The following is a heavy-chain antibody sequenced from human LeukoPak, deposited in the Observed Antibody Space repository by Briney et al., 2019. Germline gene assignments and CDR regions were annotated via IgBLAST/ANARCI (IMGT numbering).Heavy chain of an antibody. J-gene: IGHJ4*02. V-gene: IGHV3-74*01. CDR3: ARGGDGAFDY. CDR2: INNDGSDT. Sequence: GGSLRLSCAVSGYTFSSTWMHWVRQAPGKGLVWVSRINNDGSDTTYADSVKGRFTISRDNAKNTVNLQMNSLGAEDTGVYYCARGGDGAFDYWGQGTLVTVSS. D-gene: IGHD5-24*01. CDR1: GYTFSSTW.